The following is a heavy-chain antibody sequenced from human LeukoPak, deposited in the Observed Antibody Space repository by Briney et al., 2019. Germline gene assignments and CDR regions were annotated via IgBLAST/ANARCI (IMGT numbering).Heavy chain of an antibody. J-gene: IGHJ6*03. CDR1: GFTFSSYG. D-gene: IGHD3-10*01. V-gene: IGHV3-30*02. CDR2: IRYDGSNK. CDR3: AKLGPLAFYYMDV. Sequence: GGSLRLSCAASGFTFSSYGMHWVRQAPGKGLEWVAFIRYDGSNKYYADSVKGRFTISRDNSKNTLYLQMNSPRAEDTAVYYCAKLGPLAFYYMDVWGKGTTVTVSS.